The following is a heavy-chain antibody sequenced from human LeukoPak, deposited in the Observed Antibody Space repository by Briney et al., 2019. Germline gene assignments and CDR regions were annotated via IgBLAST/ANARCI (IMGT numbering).Heavy chain of an antibody. D-gene: IGHD2-2*01. J-gene: IGHJ3*02. Sequence: SETLSLTCTVSGGSISSYYWSWIRQPPGKGLEWLGYIYYSGSTNYNPSLKSRVTISVDTSKNQFSLKLSSVTAADTAVYYCARDLSSPAGGAFDIWGQGTMVTVSS. CDR2: IYYSGST. V-gene: IGHV4-59*12. CDR1: GGSISSYY. CDR3: ARDLSSPAGGAFDI.